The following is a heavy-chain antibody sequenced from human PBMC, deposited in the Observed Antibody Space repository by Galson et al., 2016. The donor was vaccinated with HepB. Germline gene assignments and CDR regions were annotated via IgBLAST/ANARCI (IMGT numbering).Heavy chain of an antibody. V-gene: IGHV4-4*02. D-gene: IGHD1-1*01. CDR3: ARDSLRNWNVDDLTHV. J-gene: IGHJ6*02. Sequence: LSLTCAVSGGSISSDNWWSWVRQAPGKGLEWIGEIYHSGDTKYNPSLKSRITMSVDTSKNHFSLNLNSVTAADTAVYHCARDSLRNWNVDDLTHVWGQGTTVTVSS. CDR1: GGSISSDNW. CDR2: IYHSGDT.